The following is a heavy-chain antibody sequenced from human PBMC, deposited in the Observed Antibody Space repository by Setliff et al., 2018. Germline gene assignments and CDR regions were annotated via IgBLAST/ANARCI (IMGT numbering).Heavy chain of an antibody. V-gene: IGHV5-51*01. CDR3: ARRYYYDSSGYYYDSADAFDI. D-gene: IGHD3-22*01. CDR1: GYSFSTCW. CDR2: IYPGDSIT. J-gene: IGHJ3*02. Sequence: GESLKISCKGSGYSFSTCWIGWVRQMPGKGLEWMGIIYPGDSITRYSPSFQGQVTISVDKSISTAYLQWSSLKASDTAMYYCARRYYYDSSGYYYDSADAFDIWGQGTMVTVSS.